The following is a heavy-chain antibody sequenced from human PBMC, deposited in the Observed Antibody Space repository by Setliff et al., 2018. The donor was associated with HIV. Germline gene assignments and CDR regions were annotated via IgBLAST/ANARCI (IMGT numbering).Heavy chain of an antibody. J-gene: IGHJ4*02. V-gene: IGHV1-3*01. Sequence: ASVKVSCKASGYTFTDYAMHWVRQAPGQRLEWMGWINAGNGNTKYSQVRDRVSMTRDTSISTAYMELRSLRSDDTAVYYCARGGVAVGDMTPSDYWGQGTLVTVSS. CDR3: ARGGVAVGDMTPSDY. CDR1: GYTFTDYA. D-gene: IGHD6-19*01. CDR2: INAGNGNT.